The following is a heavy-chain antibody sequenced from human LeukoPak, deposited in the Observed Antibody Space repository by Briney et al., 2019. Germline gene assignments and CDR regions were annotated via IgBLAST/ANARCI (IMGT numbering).Heavy chain of an antibody. D-gene: IGHD3-3*01. Sequence: GGSLRLSCAASGFTFSIYAMSWVRQAPGKGLEWVSAISGSGGSTYYADSVKGRFTISRDNSKNTLYLQMNSLRAEDTAVYYCANQNLEYDFWSGYSYYFDYWGQGTLVTVSS. CDR3: ANQNLEYDFWSGYSYYFDY. CDR1: GFTFSIYA. J-gene: IGHJ4*02. CDR2: ISGSGGST. V-gene: IGHV3-23*01.